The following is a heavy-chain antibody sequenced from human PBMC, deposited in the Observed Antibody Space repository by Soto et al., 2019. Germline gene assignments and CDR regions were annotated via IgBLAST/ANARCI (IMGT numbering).Heavy chain of an antibody. J-gene: IGHJ6*02. CDR2: INHSGST. CDR1: GGSFSGYY. D-gene: IGHD3-10*01. Sequence: SETLSLTCAVYGGSFSGYYWSWIRQPPGKGLEWIGEINHSGSTNYNPSLKSRVTISVDTSKNQFSLKLSSVTAADTAVYYCARGAGTWFGATGVYGMDVWGQGXTVTVSS. CDR3: ARGAGTWFGATGVYGMDV. V-gene: IGHV4-34*01.